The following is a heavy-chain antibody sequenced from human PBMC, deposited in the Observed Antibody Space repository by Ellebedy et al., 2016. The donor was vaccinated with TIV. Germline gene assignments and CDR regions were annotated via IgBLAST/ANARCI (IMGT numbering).Heavy chain of an antibody. CDR1: GGSVTSSGYY. CDR2: LYYSGTT. D-gene: IGHD1-26*01. J-gene: IGHJ6*03. Sequence: GSLRLXXTVSGGSVTSSGYYWDWIRQPPGKGLEWIGGLYYSGTTYFNPSLKSRVSVSVDTSNNQFSLRLTSVTDSDTAVYYCARRSWRGGYPSYYYFMDVWGNGTTVTVSS. V-gene: IGHV4-39*01. CDR3: ARRSWRGGYPSYYYFMDV.